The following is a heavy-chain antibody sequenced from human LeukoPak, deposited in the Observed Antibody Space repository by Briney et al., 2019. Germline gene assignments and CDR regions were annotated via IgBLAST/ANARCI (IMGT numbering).Heavy chain of an antibody. CDR3: AKDRNVYNPGYSDYRGEGALCTPSSGSVYAPTYP. Sequence: PGRSLRLSCAASGFTFSSYGMHWVRQAPGKGLEWVAVIWYDGSNKYYADSVKGRFTISRDNSKSTLYLQMNSLRAEDRVVYYCAKDRNVYNPGYSDYRGEGALCTPSSGSVYAPTYP. D-gene: IGHD5/OR15-5a*01. CDR1: GFTFSSYG. J-gene: IGHJ5*02. CDR2: IWYDGSNK. V-gene: IGHV3-33*06.